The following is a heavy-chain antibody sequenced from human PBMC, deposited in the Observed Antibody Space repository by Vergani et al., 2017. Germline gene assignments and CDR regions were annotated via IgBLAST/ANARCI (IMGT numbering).Heavy chain of an antibody. V-gene: IGHV3-7*01. CDR1: GFTFSSYW. Sequence: EVQLVESGGGLVQPGGSLRLPCAASGFTFSSYWMSWVRQAPGKGLEWVANIKQDGSGKYYVDSVKGRFTISRDNANNSLYLQMNSLRAEDTAVYYCARDVAAAGRYYYYYGMDVWGQGTTVTVSS. D-gene: IGHD6-13*01. CDR3: ARDVAAAGRYYYYYGMDV. J-gene: IGHJ6*02. CDR2: IKQDGSGK.